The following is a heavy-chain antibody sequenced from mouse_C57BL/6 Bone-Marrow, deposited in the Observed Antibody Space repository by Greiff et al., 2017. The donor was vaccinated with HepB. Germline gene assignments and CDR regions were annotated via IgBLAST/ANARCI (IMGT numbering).Heavy chain of an antibody. CDR3: ARENYGSRRYFDY. V-gene: IGHV1-15*01. CDR2: IDPETGGT. CDR1: GYTFTDYE. Sequence: QVHVKQSGAELVRPGASVTLSCKASGYTFTDYEMHWVKQTPVHGLEWIGAIDPETGGTAYNQKFKGKAILTADKSSSTAYMELRSLTSEDSAVYYCARENYGSRRYFDYWGQGTTLTVSS. J-gene: IGHJ2*01. D-gene: IGHD1-1*01.